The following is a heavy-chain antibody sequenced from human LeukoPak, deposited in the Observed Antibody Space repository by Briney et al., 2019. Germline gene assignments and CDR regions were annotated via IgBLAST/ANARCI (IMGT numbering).Heavy chain of an antibody. D-gene: IGHD3-16*01. J-gene: IGHJ4*02. CDR1: GGSISSGGYY. CDR2: IYYSGST. Sequence: SETLSLTCTVSGGSISSGGYYWSWIRQHPGKGLEWIGYIYYSGSTYYNPSLKSRVTISVDTSKNQFSLKLSSVTAADTAVYYCATNRGAAMGETDYWGQGTLVTVSS. V-gene: IGHV4-31*03. CDR3: ATNRGAAMGETDY.